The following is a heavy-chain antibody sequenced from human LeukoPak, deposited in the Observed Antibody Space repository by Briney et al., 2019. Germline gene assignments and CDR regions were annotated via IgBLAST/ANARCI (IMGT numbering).Heavy chain of an antibody. J-gene: IGHJ4*02. V-gene: IGHV4-39*01. CDR3: ASAEDYAFDY. CDR2: IYYSGST. Sequence: SETLSLTCTVSGGSISSSSYYWGWIRQPPGKGLEWIGSIYYSGSTYYNPSLKGRVTISVDTSENQFSLKLSSVTAADTAVYYCASAEDYAFDYWGQGTLVTVSS. CDR1: GGSISSSSYY. D-gene: IGHD4-17*01.